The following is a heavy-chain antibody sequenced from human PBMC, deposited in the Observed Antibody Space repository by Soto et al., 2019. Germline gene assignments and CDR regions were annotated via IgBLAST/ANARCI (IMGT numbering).Heavy chain of an antibody. Sequence: QVQLVESGGAVVQPGRSLRLSCAASGFTFSSYGMHWVRQAPGKGLEWVAVISYDGSNKYYADSVKGRFTISRDNSKNTLYLQMNSLRAEDTAVYYCAKMPDSSGTKLYYYGMDVWGQGTTVTVSS. J-gene: IGHJ6*02. CDR3: AKMPDSSGTKLYYYGMDV. CDR1: GFTFSSYG. V-gene: IGHV3-30*18. D-gene: IGHD3-22*01. CDR2: ISYDGSNK.